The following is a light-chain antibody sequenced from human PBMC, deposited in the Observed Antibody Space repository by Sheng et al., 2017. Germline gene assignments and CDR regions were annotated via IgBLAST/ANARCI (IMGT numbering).Light chain of an antibody. CDR2: KTS. Sequence: DIQVTQSPSTLSASVGDRVNITCRASHNIRGWLAWYQQRVGQVPKVLMYKTSTLKSGVPSRFSGSGSGTEFTLTISSLQADDVATYYCQQYESPPYNFGQGTKLDI. CDR3: QQYESPPYN. J-gene: IGKJ2*01. CDR1: HNIRGW. V-gene: IGKV1-5*03.